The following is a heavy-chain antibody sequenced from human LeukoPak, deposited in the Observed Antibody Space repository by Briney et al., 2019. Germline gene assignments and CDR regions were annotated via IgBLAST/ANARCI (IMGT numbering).Heavy chain of an antibody. CDR3: ARGNRRSVVAAFDI. D-gene: IGHD2-15*01. Sequence: GGSLRLSCAASGFTFSSYAMHWVRQAPGKGLEWVAVISYDGSNKYYADSVKGRFTISRDNSKNTLYLQMNSLRAEDTAVYYCARGNRRSVVAAFDIWGQGTMVTVSS. V-gene: IGHV3-30-3*01. CDR1: GFTFSSYA. CDR2: ISYDGSNK. J-gene: IGHJ3*02.